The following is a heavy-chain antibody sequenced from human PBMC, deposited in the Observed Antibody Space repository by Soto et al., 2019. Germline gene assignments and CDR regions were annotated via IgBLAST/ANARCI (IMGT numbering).Heavy chain of an antibody. CDR3: GKDLAFYYSSGGREY. D-gene: IGHD3-10*01. CDR2: ISPSGGTT. CDR1: GFMFSSHT. Sequence: EEQLLESGGGLVQPGGSLKLSCVASGFMFSSHTMNWVRQAPGKGLEWVSGISPSGGTTYYADSVKGRFTISRDKSKNTPHLQRNSVGAEATAICYSGKDLAFYYSSGGREYWGQGNLVTVSS. J-gene: IGHJ4*02. V-gene: IGHV3-23*01.